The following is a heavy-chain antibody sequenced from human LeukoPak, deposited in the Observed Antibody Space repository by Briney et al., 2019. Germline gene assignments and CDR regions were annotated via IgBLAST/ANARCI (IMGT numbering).Heavy chain of an antibody. V-gene: IGHV4-4*07. D-gene: IGHD3-3*01. CDR1: GDSISSYY. CDR2: IYASGST. Sequence: PSETLSLTCTVSGDSISSYYWSWIRQPAGKGLEWIGRIYASGSTNYNPSLKSRVTISVDTSKNQFSLKLSSVTAADTAVYYCARGRGVFQSGYYGSWGQGTLVTVSS. CDR3: ARGRGVFQSGYYGS. J-gene: IGHJ5*02.